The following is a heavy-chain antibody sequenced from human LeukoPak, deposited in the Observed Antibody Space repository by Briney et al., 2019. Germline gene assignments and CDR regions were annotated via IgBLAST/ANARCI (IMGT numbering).Heavy chain of an antibody. J-gene: IGHJ6*02. CDR2: IVVGSGNT. D-gene: IGHD3-22*01. CDR1: GFTFTSSA. Sequence: GTSVKVSCKASGFTFTSSAVQWVRQARGQRLEWIGWIVVGSGNTNYAQKFQERVTITRDMSTSTAYMELSSLRSEDTAVYYCAADPIYYDSEAFYYYYGMDVWGQETTVTVSS. V-gene: IGHV1-58*01. CDR3: AADPIYYDSEAFYYYYGMDV.